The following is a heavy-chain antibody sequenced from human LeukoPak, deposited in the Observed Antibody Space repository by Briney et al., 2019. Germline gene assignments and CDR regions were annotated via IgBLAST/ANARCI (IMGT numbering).Heavy chain of an antibody. CDR1: GFTFSSYV. V-gene: IGHV3-23*01. CDR2: ISGSGAGT. J-gene: IGHJ4*02. CDR3: ASYGSSWSYYFDY. D-gene: IGHD6-13*01. Sequence: GGSLRLSCVASGFTFSSYVMSWVRQAPGKELEWVSTISGSGAGTYYADSVKGRFTISRDSSKNTLYLQMNSLKAEDTAVYYCASYGSSWSYYFDYWGQGTLVTVSS.